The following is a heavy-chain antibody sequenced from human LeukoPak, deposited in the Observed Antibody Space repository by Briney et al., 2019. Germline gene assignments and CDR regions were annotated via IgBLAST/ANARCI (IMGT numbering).Heavy chain of an antibody. CDR3: ARRSYGGSGYYYVDY. J-gene: IGHJ4*02. V-gene: IGHV4-39*01. CDR1: GGSISSSGYS. CDR2: ISSGGST. D-gene: IGHD3-22*01. Sequence: PSETLSLTCTVSGGSISSSGYSWGWIRQPPGKGLEWIGSISSGGSTHYIPSLKSRVTISVDTPKNQFSLKLSSVTAADTAVYYCARRSYGGSGYYYVDYWGQGTLVTVSS.